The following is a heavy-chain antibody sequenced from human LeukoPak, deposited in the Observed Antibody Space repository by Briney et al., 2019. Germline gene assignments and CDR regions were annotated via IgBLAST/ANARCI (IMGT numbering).Heavy chain of an antibody. J-gene: IGHJ5*02. D-gene: IGHD2-2*01. Sequence: PSQTLSLTCTVSGGSISSGDYYWSWIRQPPGKGLEWIGYIYYSGSTYYNPSLKSRVTISVDTSKNQFSLKLSSVTAADTAVYYCARRLTRYCSSTSCYLNWFDPWGQGTLVTVSS. CDR3: ARRLTRYCSSTSCYLNWFDP. V-gene: IGHV4-30-4*08. CDR2: IYYSGST. CDR1: GGSISSGDYY.